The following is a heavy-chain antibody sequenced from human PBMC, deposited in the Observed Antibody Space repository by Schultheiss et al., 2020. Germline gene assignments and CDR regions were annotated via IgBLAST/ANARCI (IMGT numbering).Heavy chain of an antibody. CDR2: IYPGDSDT. CDR3: ARQDGRAHPNDY. V-gene: IGHV5-51*01. J-gene: IGHJ4*02. CDR1: GYSFTSYW. D-gene: IGHD2-8*01. Sequence: GESLRLSCKGSGYSFTSYWIGWVRQMPGKGLEWMGIIYPGDSDTRYNPSFQGQVTISADKSISTAYLQWSSLKASDTAIYYCARQDGRAHPNDYWGQGTLVTVSS.